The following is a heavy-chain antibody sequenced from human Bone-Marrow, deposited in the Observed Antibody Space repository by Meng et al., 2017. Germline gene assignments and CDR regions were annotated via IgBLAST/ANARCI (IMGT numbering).Heavy chain of an antibody. V-gene: IGHV4-39*01. D-gene: IGHD1-26*01. CDR2: FYYSGST. J-gene: IGHJ5*02. CDR3: SVGELLPTWFDP. CDR1: GGSISSSSYY. Sequence: QLQLQESGPGLVKPSETLSLTCPVSGGSISSSSYYWGWIRQPPGKGLEWIGSFYYSGSTFSNPSLKNRVTISVDTSKNQFSLKLSSVTAADTAVYYCSVGELLPTWFDPWGQGTLVTVSS.